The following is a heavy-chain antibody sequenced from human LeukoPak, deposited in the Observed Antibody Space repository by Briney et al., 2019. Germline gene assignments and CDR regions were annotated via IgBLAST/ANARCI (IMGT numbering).Heavy chain of an antibody. CDR3: AKSADGYSACDY. J-gene: IGHJ4*02. V-gene: IGHV3-30*18. CDR1: GFTFSSYG. Sequence: PGRSLRPSCAASGFTFSSYGMHWVRQAPGKGLEWVAVISYDGSNKYYADSVKGRFTISRDNSKNTLYLQMNSLRAEDTAVYYCAKSADGYSACDYWGQGTLVTVSS. CDR2: ISYDGSNK. D-gene: IGHD2-21*01.